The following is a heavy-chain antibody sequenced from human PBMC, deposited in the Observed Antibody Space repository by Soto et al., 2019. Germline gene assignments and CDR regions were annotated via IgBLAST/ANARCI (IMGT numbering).Heavy chain of an antibody. CDR1: GASISSYY. D-gene: IGHD2-15*01. J-gene: IGHJ3*02. V-gene: IGHV4-59*01. CDR3: ARDPSYDGGGTVDI. Sequence: QVQLQESGPGLVKPSETLSLTCTVSGASISSYYWTWIRQPPGKGLEWIGYIYYSGSTHYNPSLKSRVTMSVDMSKNQFSLKLSSVTAADTAVYYCARDPSYDGGGTVDIWGQGTMVTVSS. CDR2: IYYSGST.